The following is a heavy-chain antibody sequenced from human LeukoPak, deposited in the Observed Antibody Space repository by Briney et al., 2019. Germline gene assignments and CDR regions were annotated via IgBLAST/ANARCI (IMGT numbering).Heavy chain of an antibody. CDR3: ARFYYDSTPSAFDI. J-gene: IGHJ3*02. V-gene: IGHV1-8*01. D-gene: IGHD3-22*01. CDR2: MNPNSGNT. Sequence: GASVKVSCKASGYTFTSYDINWVRQATGQGLEWMGWMNPNSGNTGYAQKFQGRVTMTRNTSISTAYMELSSLRSEDTAAYYCARFYYDSTPSAFDIWGQGTMVTASS. CDR1: GYTFTSYD.